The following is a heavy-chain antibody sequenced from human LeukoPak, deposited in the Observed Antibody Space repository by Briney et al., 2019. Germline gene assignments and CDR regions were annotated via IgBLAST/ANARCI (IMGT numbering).Heavy chain of an antibody. CDR2: IIPILGIA. CDR3: ARALVTIWSGYLNN. Sequence: SVKVSCKASGGTFSSYTISWVRQAPGQGLEWMGRIIPILGIANYAQKFQGRVTITADKSTSPAYMELSSLRSEDTAVYYCARALVTIWSGYLNNWGQGTLVTVSS. J-gene: IGHJ4*02. V-gene: IGHV1-69*02. D-gene: IGHD3-3*01. CDR1: GGTFSSYT.